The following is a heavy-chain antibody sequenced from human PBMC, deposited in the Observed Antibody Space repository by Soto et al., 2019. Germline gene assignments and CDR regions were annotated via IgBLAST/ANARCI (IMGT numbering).Heavy chain of an antibody. V-gene: IGHV3-33*01. CDR2: IWYDGTRK. CDR1: GFTFTNFG. J-gene: IGHJ4*02. D-gene: IGHD2-15*01. CDR3: ARDYCSTSSCFDY. Sequence: GGSLRLSCEASGFTFTNFGMHWVRQAPGKGLEWVALIWYDGTRKYYVESVKGRFTISRDTSKNTVYLQMNSLRVEDTALYYCARDYCSTSSCFDYWGRGTPVTVSS.